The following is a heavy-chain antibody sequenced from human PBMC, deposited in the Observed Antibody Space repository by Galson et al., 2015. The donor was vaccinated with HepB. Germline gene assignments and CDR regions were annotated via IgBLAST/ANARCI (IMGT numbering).Heavy chain of an antibody. J-gene: IGHJ4*02. Sequence: SLRLSCAASGFTFSSYSMNWVRQAPGKGLEWVSSISSSSSYIYYADSVKGRFTISRDNAKNSLYLQMNSLRAEDTAVYYCARDGMTTFGELDYWGQGTLVTVSS. CDR3: ARDGMTTFGELDY. V-gene: IGHV3-21*04. CDR2: ISSSSSYI. CDR1: GFTFSSYS. D-gene: IGHD3-3*01.